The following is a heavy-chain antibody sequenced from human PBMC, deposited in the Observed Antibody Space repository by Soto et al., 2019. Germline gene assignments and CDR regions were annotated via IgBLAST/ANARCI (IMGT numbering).Heavy chain of an antibody. Sequence: QVQLVQSGAEVKKPGASVKVSCKASGYTFTSYHITWVRQAPGQGLEWMGWISAYNGNTNYAQKLQGRVTMTTDTPTSTANMNRRTRGPDDTPGYYCARDSPPPREWGQGTLVTVSS. CDR3: ARDSPPPRE. J-gene: IGHJ4*02. CDR1: GYTFTSYH. V-gene: IGHV1-18*01. CDR2: ISAYNGNT.